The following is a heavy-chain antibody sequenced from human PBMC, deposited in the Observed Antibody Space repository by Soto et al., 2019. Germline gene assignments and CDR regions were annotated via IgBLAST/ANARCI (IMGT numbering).Heavy chain of an antibody. J-gene: IGHJ3*02. Sequence: PSETLSLTCTVSGGSISSYYWSWTRQPPGKGLEWIGYIYYSGSTNYNPSLKSRVTISVDTSKNQFSLKLSSVTAADTAVYYCARVKRGAPLDAFDIWGQGTMVTVSS. V-gene: IGHV4-59*01. D-gene: IGHD1-26*01. CDR3: ARVKRGAPLDAFDI. CDR2: IYYSGST. CDR1: GGSISSYY.